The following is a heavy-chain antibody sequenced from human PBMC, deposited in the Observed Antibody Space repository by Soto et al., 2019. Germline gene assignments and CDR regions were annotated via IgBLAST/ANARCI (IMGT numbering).Heavy chain of an antibody. CDR2: IIPILGIA. CDR1: GGTFSSYT. D-gene: IGHD4-4*01. J-gene: IGHJ6*03. CDR3: ASSARPNNPTVTTPFAERDYYYMDV. Sequence: ASVKVSCKASGGTFSSYTISWVRQAPGQGLGWMGRIIPILGIANYAQKFQGRVTITADKSTSTAYMELSSLRSEDTAVYYCASSARPNNPTVTTPFAERDYYYMDVWGKGTTVTVSS. V-gene: IGHV1-69*02.